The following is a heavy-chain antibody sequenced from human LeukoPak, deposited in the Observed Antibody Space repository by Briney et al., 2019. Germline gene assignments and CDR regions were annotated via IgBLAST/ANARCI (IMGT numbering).Heavy chain of an antibody. CDR1: GLTFSNHA. J-gene: IGHJ4*02. Sequence: GGSLRLSCAVSGLTFSNHALSWVRQAPGKGLEWVSAISGRDESTYYADSVKGRFTISRDNSKSTLYLQMSSLRAEDTAVYHCAKVTGATNYWGQGTLATVSS. V-gene: IGHV3-23*01. CDR2: ISGRDEST. CDR3: AKVTGATNY. D-gene: IGHD1-1*01.